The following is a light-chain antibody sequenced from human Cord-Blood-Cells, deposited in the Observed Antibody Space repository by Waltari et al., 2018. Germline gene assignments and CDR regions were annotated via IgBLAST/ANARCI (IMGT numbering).Light chain of an antibody. J-gene: IGLJ2*01. CDR2: DVS. CDR3: SSYTSSSTLVV. CDR1: SSEAGGYNY. V-gene: IGLV2-14*01. Sequence: QYALTQPASVSGSPGQSIPISCTGTSSEAGGYNYVAWYQQHPGKAPKLMIYDVSNRPSGVSNRFSGSKSGNTASLTISGLQAEDEADYYCSSYTSSSTLVVFGGGTKLTVL.